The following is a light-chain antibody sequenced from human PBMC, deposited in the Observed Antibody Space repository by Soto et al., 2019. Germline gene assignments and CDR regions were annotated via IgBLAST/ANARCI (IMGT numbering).Light chain of an antibody. Sequence: AIQLTQSPSSLSASVRDRVTITCRASQGINSAVAWYQQKPGKTPRLLIFDASSLESGVPSRVSGSGSVTDFTLTISSLQPEGFATYYGEQFNDYPRTFGGGAKVEIK. CDR2: DAS. V-gene: IGKV1D-13*01. CDR1: QGINSA. J-gene: IGKJ4*01. CDR3: EQFNDYPRT.